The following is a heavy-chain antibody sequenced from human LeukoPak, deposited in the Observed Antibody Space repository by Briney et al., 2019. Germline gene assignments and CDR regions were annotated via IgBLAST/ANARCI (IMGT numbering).Heavy chain of an antibody. CDR2: ISWNSGSI. J-gene: IGHJ4*02. CDR1: GFTFDDYA. V-gene: IGHV3-9*01. D-gene: IGHD2-2*02. CDR3: AKDKYQLLYRSYFDY. Sequence: GRSLRLSCAASGFTFDDYAMHWVRQAPGKGLEWVSGISWNSGSISYAESVKGRFNISRDNAKNSLYLQMNSLRAEDTALYYCAKDKYQLLYRSYFDYWGQGTLVTVSS.